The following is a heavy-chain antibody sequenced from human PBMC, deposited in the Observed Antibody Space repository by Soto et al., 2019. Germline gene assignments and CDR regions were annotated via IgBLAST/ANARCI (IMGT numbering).Heavy chain of an antibody. CDR2: ISHVFQKP. V-gene: IGHV1-69*01. D-gene: IGHD2-15*01. CDR1: GGLFSSYP. Sequence: QEQLVQYGAEVKKPGSSVKVSCKASGGLFSSYPISWVRQGLGQGLERMGGISHVFQKPYYTQRFQGRVTITADESTTTAYMELSSLRSEDTVIYYGARVGSGDTWLNEFWGQGTMLAVSS. CDR3: ARVGSGDTWLNEF. J-gene: IGHJ4*02.